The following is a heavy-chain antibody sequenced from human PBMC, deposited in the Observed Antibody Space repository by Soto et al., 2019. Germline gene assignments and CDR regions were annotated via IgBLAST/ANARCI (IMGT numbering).Heavy chain of an antibody. D-gene: IGHD3-22*01. V-gene: IGHV1-69*06. CDR3: ARENFTADQFDSTGYWPFHR. CDR1: GGSFSDYA. J-gene: IGHJ1*01. Sequence: QVQLVQSAPEVKKPGSSVKVSCKASGGSFSDYAISWVRQAPGQGLEWMGGIVPKFSTANYAQKFQGRGTITADRSTTTVYLGLGSLTSEDTAVYFCARENFTADQFDSTGYWPFHRWGQGTLVSV. CDR2: IVPKFSTA.